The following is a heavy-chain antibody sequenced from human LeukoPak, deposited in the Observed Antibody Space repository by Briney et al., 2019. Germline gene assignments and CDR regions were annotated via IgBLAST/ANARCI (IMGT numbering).Heavy chain of an antibody. V-gene: IGHV3-23*01. CDR1: GFTFSSYA. CDR2: ITSSGAST. J-gene: IGHJ4*02. Sequence: GGSLRLSCAASGFTFSSYAMIWVRQAPGKGLEWVSGITSSGASTYYAASVKGRFTVSRDNSENTLYLQINNLSAEDTGTYYCVKDEDLYSPTWYLFEDWGQGTLVTVSS. D-gene: IGHD5-12*01. CDR3: VKDEDLYSPTWYLFED.